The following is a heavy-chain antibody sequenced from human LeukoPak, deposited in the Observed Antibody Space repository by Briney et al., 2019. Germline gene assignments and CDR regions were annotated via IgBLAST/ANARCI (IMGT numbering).Heavy chain of an antibody. CDR3: ARHRVGHLCYFDY. D-gene: IGHD3-10*01. V-gene: IGHV4-59*08. J-gene: IGHJ4*02. CDR1: GGSINGYY. Sequence: SETLSLTCTVSGGSINGYYWTWIRQPPGKGLEWIGYISYNGSTNYNPSLRGRVTISVDTSKNQFSLKLSSVTAADTAVYYCARHRVGHLCYFDYWGQGTLVTVSS. CDR2: ISYNGST.